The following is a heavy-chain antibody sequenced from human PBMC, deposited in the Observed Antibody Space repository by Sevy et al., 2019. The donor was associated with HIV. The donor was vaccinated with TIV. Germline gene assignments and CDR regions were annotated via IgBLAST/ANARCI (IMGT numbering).Heavy chain of an antibody. D-gene: IGHD3-22*01. CDR3: ARDRPELSYDSSGYSDAFEI. V-gene: IGHV3-21*01. J-gene: IGHJ3*02. CDR1: GFSFQYS. Sequence: GGSLRLSCRVSGFSFQYSMNWVRQAPGKGLEWVSSISSSSNYIYYADSLKGRFTVSRDNAKNSVYLQMNSLRAEDTAVYYCARDRPELSYDSSGYSDAFEIWGQGTLVTVSS. CDR2: ISSSSNYI.